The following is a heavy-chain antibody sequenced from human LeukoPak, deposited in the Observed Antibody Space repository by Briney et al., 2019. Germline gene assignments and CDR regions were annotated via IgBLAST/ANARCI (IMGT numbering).Heavy chain of an antibody. CDR3: ARGWGYCSSTSCYTTFDY. J-gene: IGHJ4*02. Sequence: SETLSLTCTVSGYSITSGHYWGWIRQPPGKGLEWIGSLYEGETTYYNPSLKTRLTISLDTSKNQFSLRLSSVTAADTAVYYCARGWGYCSSTSCYTTFDYWGQGTLVTVSS. D-gene: IGHD2-2*02. CDR1: GYSITSGHY. CDR2: LYEGETT. V-gene: IGHV4-38-2*02.